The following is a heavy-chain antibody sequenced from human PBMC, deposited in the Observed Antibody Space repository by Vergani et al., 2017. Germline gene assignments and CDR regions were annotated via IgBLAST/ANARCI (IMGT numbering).Heavy chain of an antibody. J-gene: IGHJ6*02. D-gene: IGHD1-26*01. CDR3: ARLPSGSYSYYYYYGMDV. CDR2: IYYSGST. V-gene: IGHV4-59*08. Sequence: QVQLQESGPGLVKPSETLSLTCTVSGGSISSYYWSWIRQPPGKGLEWIGYIYYSGSTNYNPSLKSRVTISVDTSKNQFSLKLSSVTAADTAVYYCARLPSGSYSYYYYYGMDVWGQGTTVTVSS. CDR1: GGSISSYY.